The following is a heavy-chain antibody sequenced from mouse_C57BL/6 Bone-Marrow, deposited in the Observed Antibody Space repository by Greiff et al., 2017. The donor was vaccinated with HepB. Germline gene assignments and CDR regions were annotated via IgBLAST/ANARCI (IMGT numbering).Heavy chain of an antibody. D-gene: IGHD1-1*01. J-gene: IGHJ3*01. CDR2: IDPENGDT. V-gene: IGHV14-4*01. CDR1: GFNIKDYY. Sequence: EVQLQQSGAELVRPGASVKLSCTASGFNIKDYYMHWVKQRPEQGLEWIGWIDPENGDTEYASKFQGKATITADTSSNTAYLQLSSLTSEDTAVYYCTRACGSRAWFAYWGQGTLVTVSA. CDR3: TRACGSRAWFAY.